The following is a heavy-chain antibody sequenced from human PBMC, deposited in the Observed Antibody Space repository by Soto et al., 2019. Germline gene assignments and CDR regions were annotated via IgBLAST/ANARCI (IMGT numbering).Heavy chain of an antibody. V-gene: IGHV1-2*02. D-gene: IGHD3-22*01. Sequence: QVQLVQSGAAVKKPGASVKVSCKASGYTFTDYYIHWVRQAPGQGLEWMGWINPNSGGTKYAQKFQGRVTMTRDTSIGIAYMEVSRLTSDDTAVYSCARGGNSGYYYEWGQGTLVSVSS. J-gene: IGHJ4*02. CDR2: INPNSGGT. CDR3: ARGGNSGYYYE. CDR1: GYTFTDYY.